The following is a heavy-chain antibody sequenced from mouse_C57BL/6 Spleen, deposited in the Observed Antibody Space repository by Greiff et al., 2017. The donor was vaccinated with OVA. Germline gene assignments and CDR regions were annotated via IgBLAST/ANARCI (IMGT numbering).Heavy chain of an antibody. CDR2: IYPGSGST. CDR1: GYTFTSYW. J-gene: IGHJ2*01. CDR3: ANYYGY. D-gene: IGHD1-1*01. Sequence: QVQLKQPGAELVKPGASVKMSCKASGYTFTSYWITWVKQRPGQGLEWIGDIYPGSGSTNYNEKIKSMATLTVDTSSSTAYMQLSSLTSEDSAVYYCANYYGYWGQGTTLTVSS. V-gene: IGHV1-55*01.